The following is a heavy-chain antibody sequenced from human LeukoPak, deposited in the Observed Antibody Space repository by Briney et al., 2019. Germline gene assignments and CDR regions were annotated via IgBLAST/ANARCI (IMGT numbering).Heavy chain of an antibody. D-gene: IGHD6-6*01. CDR2: ISSSGSYI. CDR3: ARDRQQLVNC. Sequence: GGSLRLSCAASGFTFSGYGMHWVRQAPGKGLEWVSSISSSGSYIYYADSVKVRFTISRANPKNSLYLLMNSLRAEDTAVYYCARDRQQLVNCWGQGTLVTVSS. CDR1: GFTFSGYG. J-gene: IGHJ4*02. V-gene: IGHV3-21*01.